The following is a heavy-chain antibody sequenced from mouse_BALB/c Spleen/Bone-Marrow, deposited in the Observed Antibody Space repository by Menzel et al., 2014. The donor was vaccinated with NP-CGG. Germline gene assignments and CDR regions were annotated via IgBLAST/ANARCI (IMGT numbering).Heavy chain of an antibody. V-gene: IGHV1S81*02. CDR3: TRGSYGSSQYYFDY. J-gene: IGHJ2*01. CDR2: INPSNGGT. CDR1: GYTFTSFY. D-gene: IGHD1-1*01. Sequence: QVQLQQSGAELVKPGASVKLSCKASGYTFTSFYMYWVKQRPGQGLEWTGGINPSNGGTNFNEKFKSKATLTLDKSSSTAYMQLSSLTSEDSAVYYCTRGSYGSSQYYFDYWGQGTTLTVSS.